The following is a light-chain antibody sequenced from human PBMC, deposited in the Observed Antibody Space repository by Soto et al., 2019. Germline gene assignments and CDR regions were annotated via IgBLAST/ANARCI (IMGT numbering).Light chain of an antibody. Sequence: DIVLTQSPGTLSLSPGEIATLSCRASQSVSSNFLAWYQQKPGQAPRLLIYGASSRATGIPDRFSGSGSGTDFTLTINRLEPADFAVYYCQYYGSSSTFGQGTKVDIK. CDR3: QYYGSSST. CDR2: GAS. J-gene: IGKJ1*01. CDR1: QSVSSNF. V-gene: IGKV3-20*01.